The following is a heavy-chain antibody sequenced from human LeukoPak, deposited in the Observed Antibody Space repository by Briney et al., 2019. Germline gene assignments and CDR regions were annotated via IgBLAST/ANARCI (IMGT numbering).Heavy chain of an antibody. CDR2: IWYDGSNK. V-gene: IGHV3-33*01. D-gene: IGHD6-13*01. J-gene: IGHJ5*02. CDR3: AREYSAGWFDP. CDR1: EFTFSSYG. Sequence: GGSLRLSCAASEFTFSSYGMHWVRQAPGKGLEWVAVIWYDGSNKFYADSVKGRFTISRDNSKNTLYLQMNSLRAEDTAVYYCAREYSAGWFDPWGQGTLVTVSS.